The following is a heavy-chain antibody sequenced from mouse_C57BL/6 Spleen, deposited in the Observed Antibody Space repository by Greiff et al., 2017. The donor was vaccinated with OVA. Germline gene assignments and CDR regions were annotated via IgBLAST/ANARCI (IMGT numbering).Heavy chain of an antibody. D-gene: IGHD1-1*01. CDR3: ARWIYYGSSYGYFDV. CDR2: IDPSDSET. J-gene: IGHJ1*03. CDR1: GYTFTSYW. Sequence: QVQLQQPGAELVRPGSSVKLSCKASGYTFTSYWMHWVKQRPIQGLEWIGNIDPSDSETHYNQKFKDKATLTVDKSSSTAYMQLSSLTSEDSAVYYCARWIYYGSSYGYFDVWGTGTTVTVSS. V-gene: IGHV1-52*01.